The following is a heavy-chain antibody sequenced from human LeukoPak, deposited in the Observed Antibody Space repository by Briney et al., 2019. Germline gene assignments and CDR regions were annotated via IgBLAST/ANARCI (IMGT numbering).Heavy chain of an antibody. CDR1: GFTFSSYA. D-gene: IGHD6-25*01. CDR3: ARDRGRYYMDV. J-gene: IGHJ6*03. V-gene: IGHV3-9*01. CDR2: ISWNSGSI. Sequence: GGSLRLSCAASGFTFSSYAMTWVRQAPGKGLEWVSGISWNSGSIGYADSVKGRFTISRENAKNSLYLQMNSLRAGDTAVYYCARDRGRYYMDVWGKGTTVTISS.